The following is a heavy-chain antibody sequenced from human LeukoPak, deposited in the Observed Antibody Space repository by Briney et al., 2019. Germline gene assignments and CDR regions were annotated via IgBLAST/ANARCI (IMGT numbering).Heavy chain of an antibody. V-gene: IGHV4-34*01. CDR1: GGSFSGYY. CDR2: INHSGST. Sequence: SETLSLTCAVYGGSFSGYYWSWIRQPPGKGLEWIGEINHSGSTNYNPSLKSRVTISVDTSKNQFSLKLSSVTAADPAVYYCARGRGYCSGGSCQASYFDYWGQGTLVTVSS. J-gene: IGHJ4*02. D-gene: IGHD2-15*01. CDR3: ARGRGYCSGGSCQASYFDY.